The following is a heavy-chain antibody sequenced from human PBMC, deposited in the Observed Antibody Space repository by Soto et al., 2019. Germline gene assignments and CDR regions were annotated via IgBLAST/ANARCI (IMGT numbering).Heavy chain of an antibody. V-gene: IGHV1-18*01. CDR2: ISAYNGNT. D-gene: IGHD1-26*01. CDR3: ARDLSAGATGY. CDR1: GYTFTSYG. Sequence: ASVKVSCRASGYTFTSYGISWVRQAPGQGLEWMGWISAYNGNTNFVQKLQGRVTMTTDTSTSTAYMELRSLRSDDTAVYYCARDLSAGATGYWGQGTLVTVSS. J-gene: IGHJ4*02.